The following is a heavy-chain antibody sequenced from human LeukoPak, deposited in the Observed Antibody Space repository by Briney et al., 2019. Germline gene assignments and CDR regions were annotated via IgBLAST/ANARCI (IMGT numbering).Heavy chain of an antibody. CDR2: ISWNSGTI. V-gene: IGHV3-9*03. CDR1: GFTFDDYA. Sequence: GRSLRLSCAASGFTFDDYAMHWVRQAPGKGLEWVSGISWNSGTIGYADSVKGRFTISRDNAKNSLYLQMNSLRADDMALYYCAKGNLAAVYDAFDIWGQGTMVTVSS. D-gene: IGHD6-13*01. J-gene: IGHJ3*02. CDR3: AKGNLAAVYDAFDI.